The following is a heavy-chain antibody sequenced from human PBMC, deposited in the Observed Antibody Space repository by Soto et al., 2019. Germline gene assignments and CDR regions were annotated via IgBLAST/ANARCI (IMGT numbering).Heavy chain of an antibody. CDR1: GGSINRGSYS. Sequence: QLQLQESGPGLVKPSETLSLTCTVSGGSINRGSYSWGWIRQPPGKVLEWSGTFYHSGGTHHNPSLKRRFAISVDASNNPFSLRVRSVTAADPAVYYGARLRGYCTFSGCNGDYAMDDWGRGTTVTVSS. V-gene: IGHV4-39*01. D-gene: IGHD5-12*01. J-gene: IGHJ6*02. CDR3: ARLRGYCTFSGCNGDYAMDD. CDR2: FYHSGGT.